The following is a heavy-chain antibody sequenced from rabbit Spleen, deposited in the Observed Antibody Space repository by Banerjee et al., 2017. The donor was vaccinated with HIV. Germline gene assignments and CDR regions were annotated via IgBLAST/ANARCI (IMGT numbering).Heavy chain of an antibody. V-gene: IGHV1S45*01. CDR3: ARGSATMTMVITGFYLSL. Sequence: QEQLEESGGDLVKPGASLTLTCTASGFSFSSNAMCWVRQAPGKGLEWIGCIYVGSGSTYYASWAKGRLTISKASSTTVTLQMTSLTVADTATYFCARGSATMTMVITGFYLSLWGQGTLVTVS. CDR1: GFSFSSNA. CDR2: IYVGSGST. D-gene: IGHD2-1*01. J-gene: IGHJ4*01.